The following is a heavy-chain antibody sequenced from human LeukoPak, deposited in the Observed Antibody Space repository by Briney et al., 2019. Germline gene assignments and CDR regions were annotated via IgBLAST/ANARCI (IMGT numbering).Heavy chain of an antibody. V-gene: IGHV3-23*01. CDR3: ASLYNDYGDY. CDR1: GFTFRNYG. J-gene: IGHJ4*02. D-gene: IGHD5-24*01. Sequence: GGSLRLSCAASGFTFRNYGMSWVRQAPGKGLEWVSGTIGTGDSKFYADPVKGRFTISRDNSRNTLYLHINSLRVDDTAVYYCASLYNDYGDYWGQGALVTVSS. CDR2: TIGTGDSK.